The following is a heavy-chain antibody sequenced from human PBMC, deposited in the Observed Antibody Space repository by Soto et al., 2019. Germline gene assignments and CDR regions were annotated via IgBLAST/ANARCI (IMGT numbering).Heavy chain of an antibody. Sequence: PSETLSLTCAVSGGSISSGGYSWSWIRQPPGKGLEWIGYIYHSGSTYYNPPLKSRVTISVDRSKNQFSLKLSSVTAADTAVYYCARGKTVAAAGPFDYWGQGTLVTVSS. CDR3: ARGKTVAAAGPFDY. J-gene: IGHJ4*02. D-gene: IGHD6-13*01. CDR1: GGSISSGGYS. CDR2: IYHSGST. V-gene: IGHV4-30-2*01.